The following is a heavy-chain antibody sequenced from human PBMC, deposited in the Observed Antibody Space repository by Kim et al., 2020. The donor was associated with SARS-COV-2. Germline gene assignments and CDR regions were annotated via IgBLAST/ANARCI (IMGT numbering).Heavy chain of an antibody. V-gene: IGHV3-11*06. CDR1: GFTFMDYD. J-gene: IGHJ2*01. CDR2: LSSTSPDI. D-gene: IGHD3-10*01. Sequence: GGSLRLSCAASGFTFMDYDTSWVRQAPGKGLEWVAYLSSTSPDIHYADSMKARFTISRDNAKNSLYLQMNSLRAEDTAVYFCARNYYGGNVQSYWYFDLWGRGTLVTVSS. CDR3: ARNYYGGNVQSYWYFDL.